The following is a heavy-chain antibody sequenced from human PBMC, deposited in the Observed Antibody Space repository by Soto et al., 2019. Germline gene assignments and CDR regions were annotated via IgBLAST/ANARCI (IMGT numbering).Heavy chain of an antibody. J-gene: IGHJ4*02. V-gene: IGHV4-59*08. CDR2: IYYSGST. Sequence: PAETLSLTCTVSGGSISSYYWSWIRQPPGKGLEWIGHIYYSGSTNYNPSLKSRVTISVDTSKNQFSLKLSSVTAAGTAVYYCARKGIEGLDYWGQGTLVTVSS. CDR3: ARKGIEGLDY. CDR1: GGSISSYY.